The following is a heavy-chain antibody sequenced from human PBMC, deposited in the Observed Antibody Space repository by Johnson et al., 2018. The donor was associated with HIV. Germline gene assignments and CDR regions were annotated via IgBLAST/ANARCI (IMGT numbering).Heavy chain of an antibody. CDR3: AKPQWVSSGAFDI. CDR2: IRYDGSYK. J-gene: IGHJ3*02. CDR1: GFTFSSYG. Sequence: QVQLVESGGGLVQPGGSLRLSCAASGFTFSSYGMHWVRQAPGKGLEWVAFIRYDGSYKYYADSVKGRFSISRDNSKNTLYLQMNSLTAEDTAVYYCAKPQWVSSGAFDIWGQGTMVTLSS. D-gene: IGHD3-3*01. V-gene: IGHV3-30*02.